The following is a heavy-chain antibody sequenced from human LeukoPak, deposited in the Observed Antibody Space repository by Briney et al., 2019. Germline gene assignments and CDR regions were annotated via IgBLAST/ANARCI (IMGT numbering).Heavy chain of an antibody. D-gene: IGHD3-3*01. CDR1: GFTFSSYG. CDR3: ARSLRNAFDI. Sequence: GGSLRLSCAASGFTFSSYGMSWVSQAPGKWLEWVSAISGSGGSTYYAESVRGRFTISRDNSKNTLYLQMNSLRAEDTAVYYCARSLRNAFDIWGQGTMVTVSS. CDR2: ISGSGGST. J-gene: IGHJ3*02. V-gene: IGHV3-23*01.